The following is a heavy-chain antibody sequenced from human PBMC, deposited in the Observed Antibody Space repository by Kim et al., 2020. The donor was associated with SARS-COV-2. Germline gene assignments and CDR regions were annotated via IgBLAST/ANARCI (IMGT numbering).Heavy chain of an antibody. D-gene: IGHD2-2*01. V-gene: IGHV3-21*01. Sequence: GGSLRLSCAASGFTFSTYSMNWVRQAPGKGLEWVSSISSSSSYIYYADTVKGRFTISRDNANNSLYLQMNSLRAEDTAVYYCARVVPAALYYYYYGMDA. CDR2: ISSSSSYI. CDR3: ARVVPAALYYYYYGMDA. J-gene: IGHJ6*01. CDR1: GFTFSTYS.